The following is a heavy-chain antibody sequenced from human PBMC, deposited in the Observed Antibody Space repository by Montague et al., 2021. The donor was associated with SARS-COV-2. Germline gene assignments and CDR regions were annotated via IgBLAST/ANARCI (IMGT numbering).Heavy chain of an antibody. CDR2: INHSGST. J-gene: IGHJ3*02. V-gene: IGHV4-59*13. Sequence: SETLSLTCTVSGGSISSYYWSWTRQPPGKRLEWIGYINHSGSTNYNPSLKSRVTISVDTSKNQFSLKLSSVTAADTAVYYCARVGVPNSDILTGYYIGGSDAFDIWGQGTMVTVSS. D-gene: IGHD3-9*01. CDR1: GGSISSYY. CDR3: ARVGVPNSDILTGYYIGGSDAFDI.